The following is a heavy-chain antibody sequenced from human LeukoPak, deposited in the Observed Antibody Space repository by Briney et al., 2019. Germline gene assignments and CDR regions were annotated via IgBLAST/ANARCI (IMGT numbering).Heavy chain of an antibody. V-gene: IGHV3-15*01. J-gene: IGHJ4*02. CDR2: IKSKTDGGTT. Sequence: SGGSLRLSCAASGITVSSNSMNWVRQAPGKGLEWVGRIKSKTDGGTTDYAAPVKGRFTISRDDSKDTLYLQMNSLKTEDTAVYYCATDQRWELPLNYWGQGTLVTVSS. CDR1: GITVSSNS. CDR3: ATDQRWELPLNY. D-gene: IGHD1-26*01.